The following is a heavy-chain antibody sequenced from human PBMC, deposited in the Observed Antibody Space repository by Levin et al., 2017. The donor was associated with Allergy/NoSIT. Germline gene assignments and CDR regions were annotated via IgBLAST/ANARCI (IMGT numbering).Heavy chain of an antibody. CDR1: GFTSSRHS. Sequence: GESLKISCLASGFTSSRHSMNWVRQVPGQGLEFIAHISENSEATEYGASVRGRFIITRDNNKNSHYLQMNSLSAEDTAIYFCARDASGTYRYWFDLWGQGIPVTVSS. V-gene: IGHV3-48*01. J-gene: IGHJ5*02. D-gene: IGHD3-10*01. CDR2: ISENSEAT. CDR3: ARDASGTYRYWFDL.